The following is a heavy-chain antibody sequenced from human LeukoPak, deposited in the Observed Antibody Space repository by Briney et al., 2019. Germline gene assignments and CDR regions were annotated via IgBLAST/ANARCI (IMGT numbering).Heavy chain of an antibody. J-gene: IGHJ4*02. D-gene: IGHD3-10*01. Sequence: TGGSLRLSCAASGFSFSSYAMSWVRQAPGKGLEWVSTISGSGGTKYYADSVKGRFTISRDNAKNSLYLQMNSLRDEDTAVYYCARDAFTFAPYYFDYWGQGTLVTVSS. CDR3: ARDAFTFAPYYFDY. CDR2: ISGSGGTK. CDR1: GFSFSSYA. V-gene: IGHV3-23*01.